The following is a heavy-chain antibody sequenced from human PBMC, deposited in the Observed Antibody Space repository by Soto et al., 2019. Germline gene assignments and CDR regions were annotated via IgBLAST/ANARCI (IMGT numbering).Heavy chain of an antibody. D-gene: IGHD3-22*01. CDR1: GYTFTGYY. J-gene: IGHJ5*02. Sequence: ASVKVSCKASGYTFTGYYMHWVRQAPGQGLEWMGWINPNSGGTNYAQKFQGRVTMTRDTSISTAYMELSRLRSDDTAVYYCARELLAYDSGGSLLTYNWFDPWGQGTLVTVSS. CDR2: INPNSGGT. CDR3: ARELLAYDSGGSLLTYNWFDP. V-gene: IGHV1-2*02.